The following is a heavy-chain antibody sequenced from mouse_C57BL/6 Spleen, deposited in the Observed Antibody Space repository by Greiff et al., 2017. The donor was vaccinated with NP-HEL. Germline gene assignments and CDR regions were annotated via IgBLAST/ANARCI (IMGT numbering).Heavy chain of an antibody. CDR3: ARGGITTVVANVFDY. CDR1: GYTFTDYN. CDR2: INPNNGGT. V-gene: IGHV1-22*01. J-gene: IGHJ2*01. Sequence: EVKLMESGPELVKPGASVKMSCKASGYTFTDYNMHWVKQSHGKSLEWIGYINPNNGGTSYNQKFKGKATLTVNKSSSTAYMELRSLTSEESAVYYGARGGITTVVANVFDYWGQGTTLTVSS. D-gene: IGHD1-1*01.